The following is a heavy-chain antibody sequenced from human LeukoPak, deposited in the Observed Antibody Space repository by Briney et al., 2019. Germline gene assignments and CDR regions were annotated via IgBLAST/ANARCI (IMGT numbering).Heavy chain of an antibody. V-gene: IGHV3-23*01. J-gene: IGHJ6*02. D-gene: IGHD2-15*01. CDR2: ISGSGAGT. CDR3: ARAPAAPPAYYGMDV. Sequence: GGSLRLSCAASGFTFSTYSMNWVRQAPGKGLEWVSTISGSGAGTYYADSVKGRFTISRDNSENTLYLQMNSLRAEDTAVYYCARAPAAPPAYYGMDVWGQGTTVTVSS. CDR1: GFTFSTYS.